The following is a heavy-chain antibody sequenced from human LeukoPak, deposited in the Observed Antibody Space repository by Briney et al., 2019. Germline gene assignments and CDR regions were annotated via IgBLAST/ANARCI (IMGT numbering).Heavy chain of an antibody. CDR3: ARPYCSDGSCLNWFDA. Sequence: GASVKVSCKASGYSFTGYQMHWVRQAPGQGLEWMGWINPNNGDTNYAQKFQGRVAMTRDTSISTAYMELSSLRSDGTAVYYCARPYCSDGSCLNWFDAWGQGTLVTVSS. J-gene: IGHJ5*02. CDR1: GYSFTGYQ. V-gene: IGHV1-2*02. CDR2: INPNNGDT. D-gene: IGHD2-15*01.